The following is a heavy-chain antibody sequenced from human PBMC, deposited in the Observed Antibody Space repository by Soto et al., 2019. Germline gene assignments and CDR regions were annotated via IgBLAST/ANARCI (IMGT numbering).Heavy chain of an antibody. CDR3: VRDGLQDDALDF. Sequence: QVHLVESGGGVVQPGRSLRLSCAASGFTFSVYALHWVRQAPGKGLDWLATMSYDGSNYGDSMKGRITISRDNSKNTLFLEMNSLRAEDTGVYYCVRDGLQDDALDFWGQGTMVTVSS. J-gene: IGHJ3*01. V-gene: IGHV3-30-3*01. CDR2: MSYDGSN. D-gene: IGHD4-4*01. CDR1: GFTFSVYA.